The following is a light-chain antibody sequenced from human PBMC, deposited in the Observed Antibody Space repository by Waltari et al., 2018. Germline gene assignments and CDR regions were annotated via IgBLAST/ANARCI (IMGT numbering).Light chain of an antibody. Sequence: EIVLTQSPGTLSLSPGERATLPCRARESVSSSHLAWYQQKPGQAPRLLVYAESSRATGIPDRFSGSGSGTDFTLTISRLEPEDFAVYYCQQFGSSPFTFGGGTKVEIK. CDR3: QQFGSSPFT. CDR1: ESVSSSH. V-gene: IGKV3-20*01. CDR2: AES. J-gene: IGKJ4*01.